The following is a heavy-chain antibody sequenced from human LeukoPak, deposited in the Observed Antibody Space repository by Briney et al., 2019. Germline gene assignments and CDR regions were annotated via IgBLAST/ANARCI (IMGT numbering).Heavy chain of an antibody. V-gene: IGHV3-21*01. D-gene: IGHD1-26*01. J-gene: IGHJ4*02. CDR1: GFTFSSYS. Sequence: PGGSLRLSCAASGFTFSSYSMNWVRQAPGKGLEWVSSISSSSSYIYYADSVKGRFTISRDNAKNSLYLQMNSLRAEDTAVYYCAKERQVGLTPFDYWGQGSLVTVSS. CDR3: AKERQVGLTPFDY. CDR2: ISSSSSYI.